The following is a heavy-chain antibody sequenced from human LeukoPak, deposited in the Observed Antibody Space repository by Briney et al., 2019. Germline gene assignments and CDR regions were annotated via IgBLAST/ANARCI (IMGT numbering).Heavy chain of an antibody. D-gene: IGHD3-22*01. CDR1: GASISSSY. V-gene: IGHV4-4*08. CDR2: IRTNGNT. CDR3: ASGYYDSRGSSNPFDS. Sequence: PSETLSLTCTVSGASISSSYWIWLRQHPANGLEWIAYIRTNGNTNSNPSLKSRVTVSVGASKNQFSLMLRSVAAADTDRYYCASGYYDSRGSSNPFDSWGQGTLVTVSS. J-gene: IGHJ4*02.